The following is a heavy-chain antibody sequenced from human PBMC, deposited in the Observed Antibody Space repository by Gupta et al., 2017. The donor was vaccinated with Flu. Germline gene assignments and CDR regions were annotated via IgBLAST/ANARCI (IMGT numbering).Heavy chain of an antibody. CDR3: ARDHIRFDP. V-gene: IGHV1-2*06. Sequence: MHWVRQAPGQGLEWMGRINPNSGGTNYAQKFQGRVTMTRDTSISTAYMELSRLRSDDTAVYYCARDHIRFDPWGQGTLVTVSS. D-gene: IGHD2-21*01. J-gene: IGHJ5*02. CDR2: INPNSGGT.